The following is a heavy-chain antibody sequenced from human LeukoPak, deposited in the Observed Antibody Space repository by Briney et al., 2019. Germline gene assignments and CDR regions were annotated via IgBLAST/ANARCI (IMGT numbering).Heavy chain of an antibody. CDR2: INTNTGNP. Sequence: YXXTXYAXXWVRQAPGQGLEWXGWINTNTGNPTYAQGFTGRFVFSLDTSVSTAYLQISSLKAEDTAVYYCALTPSGSYPFDYWGQGTLVTVSS. J-gene: IGHJ4*02. CDR1: YXXTXYA. V-gene: IGHV7-4-1*02. D-gene: IGHD1-26*01. CDR3: ALTPSGSYPFDY.